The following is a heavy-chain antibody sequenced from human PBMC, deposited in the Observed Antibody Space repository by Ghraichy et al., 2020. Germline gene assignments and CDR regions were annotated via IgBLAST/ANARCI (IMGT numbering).Heavy chain of an antibody. J-gene: IGHJ5*02. CDR2: INPNSGGT. V-gene: IGHV1-2*02. CDR1: GYTFTGYY. CDR3: ARVPPEDFWSGYPVGWFDP. D-gene: IGHD3-3*01. Sequence: ASVKVSCKASGYTFTGYYMHWVRQAPGQGLEWMGWINPNSGGTNYAQKFQGRVTMTRDTSISTAYMELSRLRSDDTAVYYCARVPPEDFWSGYPVGWFDPWGQGTLVTVSS.